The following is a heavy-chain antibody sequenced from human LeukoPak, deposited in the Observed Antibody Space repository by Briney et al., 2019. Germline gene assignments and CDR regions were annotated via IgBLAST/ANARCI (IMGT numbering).Heavy chain of an antibody. J-gene: IGHJ6*03. CDR3: ARDSSVTYYYYYYMDV. V-gene: IGHV1-2*02. CDR2: INPNSGGT. CDR1: GYTFTGYY. Sequence: ASVKVSCKASGYTFTGYYMHWVRQAPGQGLEWMGWINPNSGGTNYAQTFQGRVTMTRDTPISTAYMELSRLRSDDTAVYYCARDSSVTYYYYYYMDVWGKGTTVTVSS.